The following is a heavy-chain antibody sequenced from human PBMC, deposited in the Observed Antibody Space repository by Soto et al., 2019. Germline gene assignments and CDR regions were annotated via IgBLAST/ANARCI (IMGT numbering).Heavy chain of an antibody. CDR3: ARQTQGRGSSYHGMDV. J-gene: IGHJ6*02. CDR2: IYYSGST. D-gene: IGHD6-6*01. CDR1: GGSISSGGYY. V-gene: IGHV4-31*03. Sequence: KTSETLSLTCTVSGGSISSGGYYWSWIRQHPGKGLEWIGYIYYSGSTYYNPSLKSRVTISVDTSKNQFSLKLSSVTAADTAVYYCARQTQGRGSSYHGMDVCGQGPTVTVYS.